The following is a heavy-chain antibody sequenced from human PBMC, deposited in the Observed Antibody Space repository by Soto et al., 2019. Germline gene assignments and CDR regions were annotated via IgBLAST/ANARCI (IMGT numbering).Heavy chain of an antibody. V-gene: IGHV3-66*01. D-gene: IGHD2-15*01. J-gene: IGHJ4*02. CDR1: GFTVSSNY. CDR3: ATAKLLLPWLFDY. Sequence: GGSLRLSCAASGFTVSSNYMSWVRQAPGKGLEWVSVIYSGGSTYYADSVKGRFTISRDDSKNTLFLQMNSLRAEDTAVYYCATAKLLLPWLFDYWGQGTLGTVSS. CDR2: IYSGGST.